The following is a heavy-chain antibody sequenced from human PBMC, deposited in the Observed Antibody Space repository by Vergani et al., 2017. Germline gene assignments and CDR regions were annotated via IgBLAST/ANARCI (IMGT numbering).Heavy chain of an antibody. Sequence: QVQLQESGPGLVKSSETLSLTCSVSFDSIRNLYCNWIRQPPGKGLEWIGSIHYSENTNYNTSLKTRVTISVDTSKNQFSLTLTYVTAADTAVYYCASDTHSGQRADRWGQGILVTVTS. CDR2: IHYSENT. J-gene: IGHJ5*02. D-gene: IGHD6-19*01. CDR3: ASDTHSGQRADR. V-gene: IGHV4-59*11. CDR1: FDSIRNLY.